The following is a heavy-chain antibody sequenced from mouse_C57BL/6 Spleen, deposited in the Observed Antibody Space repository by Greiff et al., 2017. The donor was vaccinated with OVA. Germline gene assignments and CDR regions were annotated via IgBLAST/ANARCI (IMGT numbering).Heavy chain of an antibody. CDR1: GYTFTDYE. J-gene: IGHJ3*01. CDR2: IDPETGGT. D-gene: IGHD1-1*01. CDR3: KRLDYGSGPFAY. Sequence: QVQLQQSGAELVRPGASVTLSCKASGYTFTDYEMHWVKQTPVHGLEWIGAIDPETGGTAYNQKFKGKAILTADKSSSTAYMELRSLTSEDSAVYSWKRLDYGSGPFAYWGQGTLVTVSA. V-gene: IGHV1-15*01.